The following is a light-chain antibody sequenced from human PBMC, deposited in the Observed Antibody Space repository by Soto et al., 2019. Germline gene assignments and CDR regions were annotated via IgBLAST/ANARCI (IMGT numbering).Light chain of an antibody. CDR2: INSDGSH. Sequence: QPVLTQSPSASASLGASVKLTCTLSSGHSTYAIAWHQQQPEKGPRYLMKINSDGSHSKGDGIPDRFSGSRSGAERSLTISSLQSEDEADYYCQTWGTGIRVFGGGTKLTVL. CDR3: QTWGTGIRV. V-gene: IGLV4-69*02. CDR1: SGHSTYA. J-gene: IGLJ3*02.